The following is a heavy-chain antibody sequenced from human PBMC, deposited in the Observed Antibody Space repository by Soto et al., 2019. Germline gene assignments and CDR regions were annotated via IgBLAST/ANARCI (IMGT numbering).Heavy chain of an antibody. CDR2: ISYDGSNK. Sequence: GGSLRLSCAASGFTFSSYGMHWVRQAPGKGLEWVAVISYDGSNKYYADSVKGRFTISRDNSKNTLYLQMNSLRAEDTAVYYCAKQNHFITTTTIYYYYYGMDVWGQGTTVTVSS. CDR3: AKQNHFITTTTIYYYYYGMDV. J-gene: IGHJ6*02. V-gene: IGHV3-30*18. D-gene: IGHD3-22*01. CDR1: GFTFSSYG.